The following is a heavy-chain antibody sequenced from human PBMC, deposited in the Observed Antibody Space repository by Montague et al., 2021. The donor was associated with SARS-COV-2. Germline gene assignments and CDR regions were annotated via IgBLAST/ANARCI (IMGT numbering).Heavy chain of an antibody. CDR1: GVSIRNSVYY. D-gene: IGHD2-2*01. J-gene: IGHJ6*02. V-gene: IGHV4-39*01. CDR2: IYYNGST. Sequence: ETLSLTCSVSGVSIRNSVYYWGWIRQSPGKGLEWIESIYYNGSTYYSPSLKSRAILSMDTSKNHFSRKLSSVTAADTAVYYCASALGYCSSTSCYSVYGMDVWGQGTTVTVSS. CDR3: ASALGYCSSTSCYSVYGMDV.